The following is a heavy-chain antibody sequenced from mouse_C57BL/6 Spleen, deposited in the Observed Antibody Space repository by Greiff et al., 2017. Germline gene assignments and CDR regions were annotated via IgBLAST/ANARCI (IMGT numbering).Heavy chain of an antibody. Sequence: EVQLQQSGPELVKPGASVKISCKASGYTFTDYYMNWVKQSPGKSLEWIGDINPNNGGTSYNQKFKGKATLTVDKSSSTAYMQLRSLTSEDSAVYYCATGYGYVGYWGHGTTLSVAS. CDR3: ATGYGYVGY. D-gene: IGHD2-10*02. CDR2: INPNNGGT. V-gene: IGHV1-26*01. CDR1: GYTFTDYY. J-gene: IGHJ2*01.